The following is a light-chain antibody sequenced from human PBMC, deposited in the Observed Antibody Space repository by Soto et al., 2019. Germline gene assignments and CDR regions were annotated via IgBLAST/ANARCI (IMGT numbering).Light chain of an antibody. CDR2: GAS. CDR1: QSVSSSY. Sequence: EIVLPQSPGTLSLSPGERATLSCRASQSVSSSYLAWYQQKPGQAPRLLIYGASSRATGIPDRFSGSGSGTDFTLTISRLEPEDFAVYYCQQYGSSVSWTFGQGTKVEIK. CDR3: QQYGSSVSWT. V-gene: IGKV3-20*01. J-gene: IGKJ1*01.